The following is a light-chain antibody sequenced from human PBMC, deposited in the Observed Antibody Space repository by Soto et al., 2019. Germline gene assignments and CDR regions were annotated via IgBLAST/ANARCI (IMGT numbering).Light chain of an antibody. Sequence: QSALTQPASVSGSPGQSITISCTGTSSDVADYNYVSWYQQHPGKAPKLMISAVSNRPSGVSDRFSGSKSGNTASLTISGLQADDEADYYCSYMRNSLYVFGTRTKVTVL. CDR2: AVS. V-gene: IGLV2-14*01. J-gene: IGLJ1*01. CDR1: SSDVADYNY. CDR3: CSYMRNSLYV.